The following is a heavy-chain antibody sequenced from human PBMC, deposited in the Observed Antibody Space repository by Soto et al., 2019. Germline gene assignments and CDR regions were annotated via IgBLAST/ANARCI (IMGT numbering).Heavy chain of an antibody. CDR3: ARGREYSFGYNWFDP. CDR2: INPSEGRT. D-gene: IGHD4-4*01. V-gene: IGHV1-46*01. J-gene: IGHJ5*02. Sequence: QVRLVQSGAEVRKPGASVKLSCQTSGYPFTSYHMHWVRQAPGQGLEWMGVINPSEGRTRYSQKFQDRVTMTRDTSTSTVYMELSSLRSEDTATYFCARGREYSFGYNWFDPWGQGTLLTVSS. CDR1: GYPFTSYH.